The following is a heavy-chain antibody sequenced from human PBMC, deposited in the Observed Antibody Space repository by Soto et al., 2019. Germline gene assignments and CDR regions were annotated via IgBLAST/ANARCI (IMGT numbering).Heavy chain of an antibody. J-gene: IGHJ4*02. V-gene: IGHV3-7*03. CDR1: VFTFSSYW. Sequence: GGSLRLSCEASVFTFSSYWMTWVRQAPGKGLEWVANIKQDGSEKNYVASVKGRFTISRDNAKNSLYLQMNSLRAEDTAVYYCASRAYSNGWYTYYFDDWGQGTLVTVSS. D-gene: IGHD6-19*01. CDR3: ASRAYSNGWYTYYFDD. CDR2: IKQDGSEK.